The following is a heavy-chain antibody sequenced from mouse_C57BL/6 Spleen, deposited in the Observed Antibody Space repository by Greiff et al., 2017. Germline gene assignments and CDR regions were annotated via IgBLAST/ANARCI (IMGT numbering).Heavy chain of an antibody. J-gene: IGHJ4*01. V-gene: IGHV10-1*01. CDR1: GFSFNTYA. Sequence: EVKLVESGGGLVQPKGSLKLSCAASGFSFNTYAMNWVRQAPGKGLEWVARIRSKSNNYATYYADSVKDRFTISRDDSESMLYLQMNNLKTEDTAMYYCVRQLLEYYAMDYWGQGTSVTVSS. D-gene: IGHD2-12*01. CDR2: IRSKSNNYAT. CDR3: VRQLLEYYAMDY.